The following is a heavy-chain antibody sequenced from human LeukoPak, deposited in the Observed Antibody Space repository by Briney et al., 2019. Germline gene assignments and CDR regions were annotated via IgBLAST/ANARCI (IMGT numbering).Heavy chain of an antibody. Sequence: GGSLRLSCAASGFTFSTHGMHWVRQAPGKGLEWVAFIGHDATKIYYADSVQGRFTISRDNSKNTLYLEMNSLSGEDTALYYCAKDHVTWGNRYFDHWGQGTLGTVSS. CDR3: AKDHVTWGNRYFDH. CDR2: IGHDATKI. J-gene: IGHJ4*02. V-gene: IGHV3-30*02. D-gene: IGHD3-16*01. CDR1: GFTFSTHG.